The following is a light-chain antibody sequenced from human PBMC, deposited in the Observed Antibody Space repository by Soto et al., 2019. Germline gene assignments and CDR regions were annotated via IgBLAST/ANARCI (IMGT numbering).Light chain of an antibody. CDR1: SSDVGSYNL. Sequence: QSVLTQPASVSGSPGQSIPISCTGTSSDVGSYNLVSWYQQHPGKAPKLMIYEASKRHSGVSNRFSGSKSGNTASLTISGLQAEDEADYYCCSYAGSSPVFGGGTKVTVL. CDR3: CSYAGSSPV. J-gene: IGLJ2*01. CDR2: EAS. V-gene: IGLV2-23*01.